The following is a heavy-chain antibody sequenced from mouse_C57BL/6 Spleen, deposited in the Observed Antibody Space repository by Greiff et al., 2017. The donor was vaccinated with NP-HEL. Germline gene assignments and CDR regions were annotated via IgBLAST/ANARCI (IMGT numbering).Heavy chain of an antibody. D-gene: IGHD3-1*01. J-gene: IGHJ1*03. CDR2: INPSTGGT. Sequence: VQLQQSGPELVKPGASVKISCKASGYSFTGYYMNWVKQSPEKSLEWIGEINPSTGGTTYNQKFKAKATLTVDKSSSTAYMQLKSLTSEDSAVYYCARGPRDSWYFDVWGTGTTVTVSS. CDR3: ARGPRDSWYFDV. V-gene: IGHV1-42*01. CDR1: GYSFTGYY.